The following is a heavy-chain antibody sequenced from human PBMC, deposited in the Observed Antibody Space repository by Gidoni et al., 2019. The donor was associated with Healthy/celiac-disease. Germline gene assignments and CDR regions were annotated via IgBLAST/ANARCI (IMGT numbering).Heavy chain of an antibody. V-gene: IGHV1-46*01. Sequence: QVQLVQPGAEVKKPGASVKVSSKASVYTYPSYYMHWVRQAPGQGLEWMGIINPSGGSASYAQKFQGRVTMTRDTSASTVYMELSSLRSEDTAVYYCASMGATPRGNWFDPWGQGTLVTVSS. J-gene: IGHJ5*02. D-gene: IGHD1-26*01. CDR2: INPSGGSA. CDR3: ASMGATPRGNWFDP. CDR1: VYTYPSYY.